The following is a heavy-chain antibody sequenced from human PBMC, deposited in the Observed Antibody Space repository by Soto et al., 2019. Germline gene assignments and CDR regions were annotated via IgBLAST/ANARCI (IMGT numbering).Heavy chain of an antibody. CDR3: FRGGVTSRTFDY. D-gene: IGHD3-16*01. Sequence: HGESLKISCKASGYIIKNYWIGWVRQMPGQGLEWMGIIFPDDSDTRYSPSFQGHVTTSVDKSISTAYVQWSSLKASDSAIYYCFRGGVTSRTFDYWGQGTLVTVSS. CDR1: GYIIKNYW. J-gene: IGHJ4*02. CDR2: IFPDDSDT. V-gene: IGHV5-51*01.